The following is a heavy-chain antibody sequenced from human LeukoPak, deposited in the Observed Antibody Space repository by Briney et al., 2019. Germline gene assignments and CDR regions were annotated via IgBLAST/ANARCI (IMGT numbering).Heavy chain of an antibody. CDR1: GGSISSYY. D-gene: IGHD3-10*01. J-gene: IGHJ4*02. Sequence: SETLSLTCTVSGGSISSYYWSWIRQPPGKGLEWIGYIYHSGSTNYNPSLKSRVTISVDTSKNQFSLKLSSVTAADTAVYYCARTPTQGVFDYWGQGTLVTVSS. CDR3: ARTPTQGVFDY. CDR2: IYHSGST. V-gene: IGHV4-59*08.